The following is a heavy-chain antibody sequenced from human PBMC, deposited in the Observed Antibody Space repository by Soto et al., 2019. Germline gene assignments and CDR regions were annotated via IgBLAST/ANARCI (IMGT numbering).Heavy chain of an antibody. V-gene: IGHV3-11*01. CDR1: GFTFSDYY. Sequence: QVQLVESGGGLVKPGGSLRLSCAASGFTFSDYYMSWIRQAPGKGLEWVSYISSSGSTIYYADSGKGRFTISRDNAKNSLYLQMNSLRAEDTAVYYCARDTNPPYYYYYYMDVWGKGTTVTVSS. CDR2: ISSSGSTI. D-gene: IGHD1-1*01. CDR3: ARDTNPPYYYYYYMDV. J-gene: IGHJ6*03.